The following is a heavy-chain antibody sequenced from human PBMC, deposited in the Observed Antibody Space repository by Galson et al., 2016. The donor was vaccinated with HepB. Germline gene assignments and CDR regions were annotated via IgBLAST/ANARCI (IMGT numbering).Heavy chain of an antibody. CDR3: ARATHTITYYYDSSGYKVDAFDI. V-gene: IGHV3-23*01. J-gene: IGHJ3*02. Sequence: SLRLSCAASGFTFSSYDMSWVRQAPGKGLEWVSAIRGSGGSTLYADSVKGRFTISRDNSMNTLYLQMNSLRAEDAAVYYCARATHTITYYYDSSGYKVDAFDIWGQGTMVTVSS. CDR2: IRGSGGST. D-gene: IGHD3-22*01. CDR1: GFTFSSYD.